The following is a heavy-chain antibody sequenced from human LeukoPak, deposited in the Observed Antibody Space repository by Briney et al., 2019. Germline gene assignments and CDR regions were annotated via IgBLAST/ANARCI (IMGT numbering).Heavy chain of an antibody. J-gene: IGHJ4*02. V-gene: IGHV4-59*01. Sequence: SETLSLTCTVSGGSISSYYWSWIRQPPGKGLEWIGYIYYSGSTNYNPSLKSRVTISVDTSKNQFSLKLSSVTAADTAVYYCARDLSTVLYYFDYWGQGTLVTVSS. CDR2: IYYSGST. CDR1: GGSISSYY. CDR3: ARDLSTVLYYFDY. D-gene: IGHD4-11*01.